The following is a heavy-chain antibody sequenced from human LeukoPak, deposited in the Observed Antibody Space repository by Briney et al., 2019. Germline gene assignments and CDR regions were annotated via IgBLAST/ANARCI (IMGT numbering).Heavy chain of an antibody. D-gene: IGHD2-2*01. J-gene: IGHJ6*03. Sequence: VASVKVSCKVSGYTLTELSMRWVRQAPGKGLEWMGGFDPEDGETIYAQKFQGRVTMTEDTSTDTAYMELSSLRSEDTAVYYCATHLPDYYYMDVWGKGTTVTVSS. CDR2: FDPEDGET. CDR3: ATHLPDYYYMDV. V-gene: IGHV1-24*01. CDR1: GYTLTELS.